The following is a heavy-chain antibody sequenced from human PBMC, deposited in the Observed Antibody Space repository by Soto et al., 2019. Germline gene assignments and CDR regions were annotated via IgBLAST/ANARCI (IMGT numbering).Heavy chain of an antibody. CDR2: ISYDGSNK. CDR1: GFTFSSYA. Sequence: LRLSCAASGFTFSSYAMHWVRQAPGKGLEWVAVISYDGSNKYYADSVKGRFTISRDNSKNTLYLQMNSLRAEDTAVYYCARAIFGYSYGSLDYWGQGTLVTVSS. J-gene: IGHJ4*02. CDR3: ARAIFGYSYGSLDY. D-gene: IGHD5-18*01. V-gene: IGHV3-30-3*01.